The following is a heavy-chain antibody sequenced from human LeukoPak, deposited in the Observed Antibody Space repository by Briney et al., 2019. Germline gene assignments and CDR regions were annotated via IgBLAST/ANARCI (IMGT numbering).Heavy chain of an antibody. CDR2: IYYSGST. Sequence: PSETLSLTCTVSGGSISSYYWSWIRQPPGKGLEWIGYIYYSGSTNYNPSLKSRVTISVDTSKNQFSLKLSSVTAADTAVYYCARDLGDCSSTSCYPHIDYWGQGTLVTVSS. J-gene: IGHJ4*02. D-gene: IGHD2-2*01. CDR3: ARDLGDCSSTSCYPHIDY. V-gene: IGHV4-59*01. CDR1: GGSISSYY.